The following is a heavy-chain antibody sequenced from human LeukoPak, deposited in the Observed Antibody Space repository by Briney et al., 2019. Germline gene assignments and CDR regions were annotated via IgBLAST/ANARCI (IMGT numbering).Heavy chain of an antibody. D-gene: IGHD3-22*01. CDR1: GFTFSSFW. Sequence: PGGSLRLSYAASGFTFSSFWMHWVRQAPGKGLVWVSRINSDGSSTSYADSVKGRFTISRDNAKNTLYLQMNSLRAEDTAVYYCASRHYDSSGYYAAFDIWGQGTMVTVSS. V-gene: IGHV3-74*01. J-gene: IGHJ3*02. CDR2: INSDGSST. CDR3: ASRHYDSSGYYAAFDI.